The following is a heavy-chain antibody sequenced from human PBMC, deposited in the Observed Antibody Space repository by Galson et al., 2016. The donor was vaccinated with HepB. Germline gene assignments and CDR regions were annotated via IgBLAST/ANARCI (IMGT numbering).Heavy chain of an antibody. Sequence: TLSLTCTVSGGSISSGGYYWTWIRQHPGKGLEWIGYLYYSGNTYYNPSLRSRGSISVDTSKNQFSLKLNSVTAADTAVYYCARGEGGELTFFDYWGQGTLVTVSS. J-gene: IGHJ4*02. CDR1: GGSISSGGYY. D-gene: IGHD1-7*01. V-gene: IGHV4-31*03. CDR2: LYYSGNT. CDR3: ARGEGGELTFFDY.